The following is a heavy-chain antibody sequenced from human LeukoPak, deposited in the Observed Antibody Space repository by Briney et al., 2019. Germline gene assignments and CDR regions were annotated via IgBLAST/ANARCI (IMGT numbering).Heavy chain of an antibody. CDR3: ARGPSYYDFWSGYLLSLDY. D-gene: IGHD3-3*01. CDR2: INHSGST. Sequence: SETLSLTCAVYGGSFSGYYWSWIRQPPGKGLEWIGEINHSGSTNYNPSLKSRVTISVDTSKNQFSLKLSSVTAADTAVYYCARGPSYYDFWSGYLLSLDYWGQGTLVTVS. J-gene: IGHJ4*02. V-gene: IGHV4-34*01. CDR1: GGSFSGYY.